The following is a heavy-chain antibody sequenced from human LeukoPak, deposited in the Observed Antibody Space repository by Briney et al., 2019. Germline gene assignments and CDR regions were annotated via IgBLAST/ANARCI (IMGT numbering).Heavy chain of an antibody. Sequence: ASVKVSCKASGYTFTGYYIHWVRQAPGQGLERMGWINPNSGGTNSAQNFQGRVTMTRDTSISTAYMELSRLRSDDTAVYYCASGHGTSYNYDTSGYYSDYWGQGTLVTVSS. J-gene: IGHJ4*02. CDR2: INPNSGGT. D-gene: IGHD3-22*01. CDR3: ASGHGTSYNYDTSGYYSDY. CDR1: GYTFTGYY. V-gene: IGHV1-2*02.